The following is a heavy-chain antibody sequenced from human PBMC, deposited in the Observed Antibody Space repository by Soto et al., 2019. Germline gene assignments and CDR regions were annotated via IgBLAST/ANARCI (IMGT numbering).Heavy chain of an antibody. CDR3: ARARYCTNGVCPYYYYCYGMDV. V-gene: IGHV1-18*01. J-gene: IGHJ6*02. CDR2: ISAYNGNT. Sequence: ASVKVSCKASGYTFTSYGISWVRQAPGQGLEWMGWISAYNGNTNYAQKLQGRVTMTTYTSTSTAYMELRSLRSDDTAVYYCARARYCTNGVCPYYYYCYGMDVWGQGTTCTVAS. D-gene: IGHD2-8*01. CDR1: GYTFTSYG.